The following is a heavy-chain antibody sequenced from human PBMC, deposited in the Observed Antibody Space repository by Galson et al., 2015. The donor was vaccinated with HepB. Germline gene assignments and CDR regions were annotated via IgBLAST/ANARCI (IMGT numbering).Heavy chain of an antibody. V-gene: IGHV3-33*01. Sequence: SLRLSCAASGFTFSSYGMHWVRQAPGKGLEWVAVIWYDGSNKYYADSVKGRFTISRDNSKNTLYLQMNSLRAEDTAVYYCAREYSSGYFDYWGQGTLVTVSS. CDR2: IWYDGSNK. D-gene: IGHD6-19*01. CDR1: GFTFSSYG. CDR3: AREYSSGYFDY. J-gene: IGHJ4*02.